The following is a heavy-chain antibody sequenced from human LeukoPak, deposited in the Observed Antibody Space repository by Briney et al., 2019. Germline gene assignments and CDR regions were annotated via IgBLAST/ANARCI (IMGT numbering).Heavy chain of an antibody. Sequence: GESLKISCKGSGYTFHSYWIAWVRQMPGKGLEWMGIIYPGDSDTRYSPSFQGQVTISADKSIRTAYLQWSSLKASDTAMYYCARLAYCGGDCYESYYYYGMDVWGQGTTVTVSS. CDR1: GYTFHSYW. J-gene: IGHJ6*02. CDR2: IYPGDSDT. D-gene: IGHD2-21*02. CDR3: ARLAYCGGDCYESYYYYGMDV. V-gene: IGHV5-51*01.